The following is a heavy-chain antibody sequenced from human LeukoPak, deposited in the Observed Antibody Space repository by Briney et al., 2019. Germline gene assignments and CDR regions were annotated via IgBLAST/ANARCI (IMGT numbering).Heavy chain of an antibody. CDR2: IIPIFGTA. D-gene: IGHD6-13*01. J-gene: IGHJ3*02. Sequence: GASVKVSCKASGGTFSSYAISWVRQAPGQGLEWMGGIIPIFGTANYAQKFQGRVTITADESTSTAYMELSSLRSEDTAVYYCARAVAAEDAFDIWGQGTMVTVSS. CDR1: GGTFSSYA. V-gene: IGHV1-69*13. CDR3: ARAVAAEDAFDI.